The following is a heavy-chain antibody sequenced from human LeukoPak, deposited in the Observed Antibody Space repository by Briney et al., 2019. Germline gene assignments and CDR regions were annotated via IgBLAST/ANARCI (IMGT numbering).Heavy chain of an antibody. CDR3: ARVKKDIVVVPAARAYYYYGMDV. CDR2: IYYSGST. D-gene: IGHD2-2*01. Sequence: SETLSLTCTVSGGSISSSSYYWGWIRQPPGKGLEWIGSIYYSGSTYYNPSRKSRVTISVDTSKNQFSLTLSYVTAADTAVYYCARVKKDIVVVPAARAYYYYGMDVWGQGTTVTVSS. CDR1: GGSISSSSYY. V-gene: IGHV4-39*07. J-gene: IGHJ6*02.